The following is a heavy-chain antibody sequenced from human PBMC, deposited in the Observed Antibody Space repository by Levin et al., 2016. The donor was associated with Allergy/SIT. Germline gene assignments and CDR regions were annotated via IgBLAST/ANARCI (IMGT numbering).Heavy chain of an antibody. Sequence: SETLSLTCTVSGGSISSSSYYWGWIRQPPGKGLEWIGSIYYSGSTYYNPSLKSRVTISVDTSKNQFSLKLSSVTAADTAVYYCARHGGDYYYYYYYMDVWGKGTTVTVSS. CDR3: ARHGGDYYYYYYYMDV. V-gene: IGHV4-39*01. J-gene: IGHJ6*03. CDR1: GGSISSSSYY. D-gene: IGHD2-21*01. CDR2: IYYSGST.